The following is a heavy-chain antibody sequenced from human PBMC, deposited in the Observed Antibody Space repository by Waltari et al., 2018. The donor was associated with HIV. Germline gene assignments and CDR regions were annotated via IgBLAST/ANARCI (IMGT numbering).Heavy chain of an antibody. CDR3: AKDRSYDSSGYFDY. J-gene: IGHJ4*02. CDR1: GFIFSSYA. V-gene: IGHV3-23*01. D-gene: IGHD3-22*01. CDR2: INGCTTGT. Sequence: EVQLLESGGDLQQPGGSLRLSCAASGFIFSSYAMSWVRQAAGGGLEGVSSINGCTTGTFYAYSVKGRFTISRDSSKNTLYLQMNSLRAEDTAVYYCAKDRSYDSSGYFDYWGEGTLVTVSS.